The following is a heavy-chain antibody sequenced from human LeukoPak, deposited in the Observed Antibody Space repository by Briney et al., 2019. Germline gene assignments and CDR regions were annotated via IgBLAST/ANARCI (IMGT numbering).Heavy chain of an antibody. Sequence: ASVKVSCKASGGTFSSYAISWVRQAPGQGLEWMGGIIPIFGTANYAQKFQGRVTITTDESTSTAYMGLSSLRSEDTAVYYCARVTIFGVVTTDIWGQGTMVTVSS. D-gene: IGHD3-3*01. CDR1: GGTFSSYA. CDR2: IIPIFGTA. V-gene: IGHV1-69*05. CDR3: ARVTIFGVVTTDI. J-gene: IGHJ3*02.